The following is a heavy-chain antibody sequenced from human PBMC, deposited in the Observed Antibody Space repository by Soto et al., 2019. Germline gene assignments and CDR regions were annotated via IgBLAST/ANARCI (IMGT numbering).Heavy chain of an antibody. V-gene: IGHV3-74*01. D-gene: IGHD5-12*01. CDR1: GFTFSSYW. CDR3: AREGSGYDYFDY. CDR2: INSDGSST. J-gene: IGHJ4*02. Sequence: GGSLRLSCAASGFTFSSYWMHWVLQAPGKGLVWVSRINSDGSSTSYADSVKGRFTISRDNAKNTLYLQMNSLRAEDTAVYYCAREGSGYDYFDYWGQGTLVTVS.